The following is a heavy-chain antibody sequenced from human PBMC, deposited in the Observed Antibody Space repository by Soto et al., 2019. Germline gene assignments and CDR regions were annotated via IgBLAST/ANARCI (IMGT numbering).Heavy chain of an antibody. CDR2: IYYSGST. Sequence: SETLSLTCTVSGGSISSSSYYWGWIRQPPGKGLEWIGSIYYSGSTYYNPSLKSRVTISVDTSKNQFSLKLSSVTAADTAVYYCASYQVRGGILTPSHWGQGTLVTVSS. CDR3: ASYQVRGGILTPSH. V-gene: IGHV4-39*01. D-gene: IGHD3-9*01. J-gene: IGHJ4*02. CDR1: GGSISSSSYY.